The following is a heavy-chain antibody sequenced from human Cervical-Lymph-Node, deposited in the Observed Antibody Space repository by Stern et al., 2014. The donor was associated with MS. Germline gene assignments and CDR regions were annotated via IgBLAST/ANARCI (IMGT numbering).Heavy chain of an antibody. CDR3: ARASSSVDYYYYYGMDV. V-gene: IGHV1-2*04. J-gene: IGHJ6*02. CDR2: INPNSGGK. CDR1: GYTFTGYY. Sequence: QVQLVQSGAEVKKPGASVKVSCKASGYTFTGYYMHWVRQAPGQGLEWMGWINPNSGGKNYAQKFQGWVTMTRDTSISTAYMELSRLRSDDTAVYYCARASSSVDYYYYYGMDVWGQGTTVTVSS. D-gene: IGHD6-6*01.